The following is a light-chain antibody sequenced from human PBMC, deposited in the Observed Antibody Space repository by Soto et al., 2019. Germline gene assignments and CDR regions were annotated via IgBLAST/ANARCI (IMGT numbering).Light chain of an antibody. CDR1: QGISSW. Sequence: DIQMTQSRSSVSASVGDRITITCRASQGISSWLALYQQKPGKAPKLLIYAASSLQSGVPSRFSGSGSGTHFTLTISSLQPEDFATYYCQQANAFPLTFGQGTRLEI. CDR3: QQANAFPLT. V-gene: IGKV1D-12*01. J-gene: IGKJ5*01. CDR2: AAS.